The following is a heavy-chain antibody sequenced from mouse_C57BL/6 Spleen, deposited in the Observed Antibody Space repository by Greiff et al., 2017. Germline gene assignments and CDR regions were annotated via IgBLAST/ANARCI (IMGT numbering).Heavy chain of an antibody. CDR2: SCPGEGDT. V-gene: IGHV1-82*01. CDR1: GYAFSRPW. Sequence: VQLLASGPELVKPGASVQISCQASGYAFSRPWPTWVKQRPGKGGEWSGRSCPGEGDTNYNGKVKCKATRTADKSSSTAYMQLSSLTSEDSAVDFCARQRGLDDWGLGTTRQVAS. CDR3: ARQRGLDD. J-gene: IGHJ2*01.